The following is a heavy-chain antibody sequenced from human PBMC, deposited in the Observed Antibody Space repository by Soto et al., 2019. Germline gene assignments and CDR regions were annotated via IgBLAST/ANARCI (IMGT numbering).Heavy chain of an antibody. CDR3: TGEVASGY. V-gene: IGHV3-30*03. Sequence: QVQLVESGGGVVQPGRSLRLSCAASGFTFSSYGMHWVRQAPGKGLEWVAVISYDGSSKYYADSVKGRFTISRDNSKNTLYLEMNSLRADDPAVYYCTGEVASGYWGQGTLVTVSS. CDR2: ISYDGSSK. D-gene: IGHD2-8*02. J-gene: IGHJ4*02. CDR1: GFTFSSYG.